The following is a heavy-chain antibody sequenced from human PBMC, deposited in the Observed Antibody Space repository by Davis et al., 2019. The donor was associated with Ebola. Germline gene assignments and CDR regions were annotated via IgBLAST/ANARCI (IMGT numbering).Heavy chain of an antibody. CDR2: ILPMFGTA. CDR1: LCILSSYA. J-gene: IGHJ6*02. CDR3: ARDCIIAVAGRDYYYGMDV. Sequence: SSVPVSLLASLCILSSYAIRGLRQAPGQGLEWMGGILPMFGTANYAQKLQGRVTITADKSTSTAYMELSSLRSEDTAVYYCARDCIIAVAGRDYYYGMDVWGQGTTVTVSS. V-gene: IGHV1-69*06. D-gene: IGHD6-19*01.